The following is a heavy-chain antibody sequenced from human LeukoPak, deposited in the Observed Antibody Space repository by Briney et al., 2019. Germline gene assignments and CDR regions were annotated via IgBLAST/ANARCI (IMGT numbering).Heavy chain of an antibody. J-gene: IGHJ5*02. CDR3: ARYLHGSGSYS. V-gene: IGHV4-59*12. Sequence: SETLSLTCTVSGGSISSYYWSWIRQPPGKGLEWIGYIYYSGSTNYNPSLKSRVTISVDTSKNQFSLKLSSVTAADTAVYYCARYLHGSGSYSWGQGTLVTVSS. D-gene: IGHD3-10*01. CDR1: GGSISSYY. CDR2: IYYSGST.